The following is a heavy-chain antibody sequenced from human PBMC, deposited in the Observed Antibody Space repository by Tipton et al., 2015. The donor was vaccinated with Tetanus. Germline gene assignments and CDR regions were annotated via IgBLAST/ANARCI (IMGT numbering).Heavy chain of an antibody. J-gene: IGHJ6*02. CDR3: GRGPGHSVDV. CDR1: GDSVSSNTMA. V-gene: IGHV6-1*02. CDR2: TYYWSKRFN. Sequence: QVQLVQSAAEVKPSQTLSLTCAISGDSVSSNTMAWNWIRQSPSRGLERVGRTYYWSKRFNDYAVSLRVRITFNADPSRNQFSLQPDSVVPEDTAVYYCGRGPGHSVDVWGQGTTVTVSS. D-gene: IGHD4-11*01.